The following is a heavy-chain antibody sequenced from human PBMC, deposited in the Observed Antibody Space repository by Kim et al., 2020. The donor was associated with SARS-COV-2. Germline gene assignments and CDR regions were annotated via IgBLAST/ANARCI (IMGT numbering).Heavy chain of an antibody. CDR3: ARARVGIFGVVTHFDY. V-gene: IGHV4-59*01. J-gene: IGHJ4*02. D-gene: IGHD3-3*01. Sequence: LTSRVTISIDTSKNQFSLKLSSVTAADTAVYYCARARVGIFGVVTHFDYWGQGTLVTVSS.